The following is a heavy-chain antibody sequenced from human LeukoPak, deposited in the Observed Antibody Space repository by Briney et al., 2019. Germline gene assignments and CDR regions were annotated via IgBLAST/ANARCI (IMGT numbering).Heavy chain of an antibody. CDR2: INWNGGST. V-gene: IGHV3-20*04. D-gene: IGHD2-21*02. J-gene: IGHJ4*02. CDR3: AREMHCGGDCYSAFDY. CDR1: GFTFDDYG. Sequence: WGSLRLSCAASGFTFDDYGMSWVRQAPGKGLEWVSGINWNGGSTGYADSVKGRFTISRDNAKNSLYLQMNSLRAEDTALYYCAREMHCGGDCYSAFDYWGQGTLVTVSS.